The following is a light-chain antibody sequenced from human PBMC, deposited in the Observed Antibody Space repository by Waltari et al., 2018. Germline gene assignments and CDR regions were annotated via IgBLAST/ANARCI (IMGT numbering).Light chain of an antibody. J-gene: IGKJ2*01. CDR1: QSVSSS. Sequence: IVLTQSPATLSLSPGGRATLSCRASQSVSSSLTWCQQTPGQAPRLLIYDTSNRATGIPARCSCSGSGTDCTLTIISLEPEDCAVYYCQQHSIWPFTFGEGTKLEI. CDR2: DTS. V-gene: IGKV3-11*01. CDR3: QQHSIWPFT.